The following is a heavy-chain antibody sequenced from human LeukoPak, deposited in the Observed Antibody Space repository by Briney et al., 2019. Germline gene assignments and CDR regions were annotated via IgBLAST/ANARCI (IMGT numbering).Heavy chain of an antibody. J-gene: IGHJ4*02. D-gene: IGHD4-17*01. CDR1: GGSIYSPNW. V-gene: IGHV4/OR15-8*01. Sequence: SETLSLTCVVSGGSIYSPNWWTWVRQPPGKGLEWIGEVSHTGRTNYHPSLQSRVTISLDESKNHFSLRVTSMTAADTAVYYCASRDDSGPYWGQGTLVTVSS. CDR2: VSHTGRT. CDR3: ASRDDSGPY.